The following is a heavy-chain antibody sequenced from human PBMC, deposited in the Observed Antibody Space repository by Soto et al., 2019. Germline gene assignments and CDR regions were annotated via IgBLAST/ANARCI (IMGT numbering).Heavy chain of an antibody. CDR1: GYTLSSYG. Sequence: QVQLVQSGAEVKKPGASVKVSCKASGYTLSSYGISWVRQAPGQGLEWMGWTSGYNGDTRYAQKFQGRGTMTTDTSTSTVYMELRSLRPDDTAVYYCARYWDATVTRYDDRFAYWGQGTLVTVSS. D-gene: IGHD4-17*01. V-gene: IGHV1-18*01. J-gene: IGHJ4*01. CDR2: TSGYNGDT. CDR3: ARYWDATVTRYDDRFAY.